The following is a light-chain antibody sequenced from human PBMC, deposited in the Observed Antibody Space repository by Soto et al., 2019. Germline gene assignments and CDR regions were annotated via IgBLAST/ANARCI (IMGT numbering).Light chain of an antibody. CDR2: GVS. Sequence: IVLTQSPATLSLSPCDRATLSCRASQSVRSDYFAWYQQKPGQPPRVILFGVSTRATAIPDRFSGSGSGTDFTLTISRLEPEDFAVYYCQQYGSSPITFGQGTRLEIK. CDR3: QQYGSSPIT. CDR1: QSVRSDY. V-gene: IGKV3-20*01. J-gene: IGKJ5*01.